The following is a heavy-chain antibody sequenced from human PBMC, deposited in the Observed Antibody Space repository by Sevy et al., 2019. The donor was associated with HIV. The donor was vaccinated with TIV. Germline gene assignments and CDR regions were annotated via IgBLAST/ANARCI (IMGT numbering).Heavy chain of an antibody. CDR2: IDPSGST. D-gene: IGHD1-26*01. CDR3: ARDRDLSGSYLEYYYYPMDV. CDR1: GYTFITDY. V-gene: IGHV1-46*01. J-gene: IGHJ6*02. Sequence: ASVKVSCKASGYTFITDYVHWVRQAPGQGLEWMGLIDPSGSTRYAQKFQGRVSMTGDTSTTTVYMELSSLTSEDTAVYYCARDRDLSGSYLEYYYYPMDVWGQGTTVTVSS.